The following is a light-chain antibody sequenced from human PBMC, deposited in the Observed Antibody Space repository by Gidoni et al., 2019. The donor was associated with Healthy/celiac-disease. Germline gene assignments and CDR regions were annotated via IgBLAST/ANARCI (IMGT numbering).Light chain of an antibody. CDR3: MQALQTPPWT. CDR1: QSLLHSNGYNY. V-gene: IGKV2-28*01. CDR2: LGS. Sequence: DIVMTQSPLFLPVTPGEPASIPCRSSQSLLHSNGYNYLDWYLQKPGQSPQLLIYLGSNRASGVPDRFSGSGSGTDFTLKISRVEAEDVGVYYCMQALQTPPWTFGQGTKVEIK. J-gene: IGKJ1*01.